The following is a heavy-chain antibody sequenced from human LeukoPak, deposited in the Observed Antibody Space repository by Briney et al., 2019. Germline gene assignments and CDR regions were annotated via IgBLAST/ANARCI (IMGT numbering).Heavy chain of an antibody. V-gene: IGHV3-11*01. D-gene: IGHD4-23*01. CDR2: ISYIGNTI. CDR1: GFTFRDFY. CDR3: ARTYGGYSDY. Sequence: PGGSLRLSCAASGFTFRDFYMTWIRQAPGKGLEWVSYISYIGNTIYYADSVKGRFTISRDNAKNSLYLQMNSLRAEDTAVYYCARTYGGYSDYWGQGTLVTVSS. J-gene: IGHJ4*02.